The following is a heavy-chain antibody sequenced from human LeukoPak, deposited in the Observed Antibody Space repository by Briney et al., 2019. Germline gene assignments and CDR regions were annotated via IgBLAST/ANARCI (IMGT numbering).Heavy chain of an antibody. J-gene: IGHJ4*02. CDR1: GYTFTGYY. CDR2: INPSSGGT. D-gene: IGHD2-21*01. CDR3: LRRGDDY. Sequence: ASVKVSCTASGYTFTGYYLHWVRQAPGQGLEWMGRINPSSGGTDYAQKFRDRVTLTRDTSINTAYMELNRLTSDDTAVFYCLRRGDDYWGQGTLVTVSS. V-gene: IGHV1-2*06.